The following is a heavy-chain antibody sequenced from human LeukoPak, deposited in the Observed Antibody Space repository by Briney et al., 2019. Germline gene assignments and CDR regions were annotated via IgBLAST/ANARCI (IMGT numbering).Heavy chain of an antibody. CDR3: ARGSDSTSWSFDY. D-gene: IGHD6-13*01. CDR2: IYSGGST. J-gene: IGHJ4*02. Sequence: GGSLRLSCAASGFTVSSNYMSWVRQAPGKGLEWVSVIYSGGSTYYAEYVKGRFTNSRDKSKNTLYLQMNSLRAEDTAVYYCARGSDSTSWSFDYWGQGTLVSVSS. CDR1: GFTVSSNY. V-gene: IGHV3-53*01.